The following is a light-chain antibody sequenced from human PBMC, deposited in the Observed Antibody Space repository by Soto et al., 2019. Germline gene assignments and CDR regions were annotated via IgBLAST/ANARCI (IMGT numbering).Light chain of an antibody. J-gene: IGKJ1*01. V-gene: IGKV3-20*01. CDR2: GAS. CDR1: QSVDRF. Sequence: EIVLTRSPGTLSLPPGERATLSCRASQSVDRFLAWFQQKPGQAPRLLIYGASSRATGIPDRFSGSGSGTDFTLTITRLEPEDSAVYFCHHYVGSPWAFGQGTRVEI. CDR3: HHYVGSPWA.